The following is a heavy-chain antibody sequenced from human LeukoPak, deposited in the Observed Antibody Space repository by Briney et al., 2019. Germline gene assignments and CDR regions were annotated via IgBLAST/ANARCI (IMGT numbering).Heavy chain of an antibody. V-gene: IGHV4-30-4*02. CDR1: GGSISSGDYY. CDR2: IHYSGST. Sequence: SDTLSLTCSVSGGSISSGDYYWSWIRQHPGRGLECIGYIHYSGSTYYNPSLKSRVSISVPTSKNRFSLQLSSVTAADTAVYYCARVIGYDQLDYWGQGTLVTVSS. CDR3: ARVIGYDQLDY. D-gene: IGHD5-12*01. J-gene: IGHJ4*02.